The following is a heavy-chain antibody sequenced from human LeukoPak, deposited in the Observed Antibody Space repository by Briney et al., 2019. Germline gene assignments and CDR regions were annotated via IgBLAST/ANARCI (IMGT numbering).Heavy chain of an antibody. Sequence: PGGSLRLSCAASGFTFSSYAMSWVRQAPGKGLEWVSAISGSGGSTYYADSVKGRFTISRDNAKNSLYLQMNSLRAEDTAVYYCASNTGTATSNYYYMDVWGKGTTVTVSS. CDR1: GFTFSSYA. CDR3: ASNTGTATSNYYYMDV. J-gene: IGHJ6*03. D-gene: IGHD1-7*01. V-gene: IGHV3-23*01. CDR2: ISGSGGST.